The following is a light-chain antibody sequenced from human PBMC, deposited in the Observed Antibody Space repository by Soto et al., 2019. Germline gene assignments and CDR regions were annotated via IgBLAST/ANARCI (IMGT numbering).Light chain of an antibody. CDR2: DVS. Sequence: EIVLTQSPATLSLSPGETATLSCRASQSVRTSLIWYQQKPGQAPTLLIYDVSNRAAGIPARFSGSGSETDFTVTISSLEPEDSAVYYCQQRFSWPITFGQGTRLEIK. CDR3: QQRFSWPIT. V-gene: IGKV3-11*01. J-gene: IGKJ5*01. CDR1: QSVRTS.